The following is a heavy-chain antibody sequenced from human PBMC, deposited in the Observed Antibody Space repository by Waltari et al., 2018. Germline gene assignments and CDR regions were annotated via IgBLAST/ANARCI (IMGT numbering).Heavy chain of an antibody. V-gene: IGHV1-2*02. D-gene: IGHD3-22*01. CDR1: GYTFSGHH. J-gene: IGHJ5*02. CDR2: IDPNSGDT. Sequence: QVQLVQSGAEVKKPGASVKVSCKASGYTFSGHHMHWVRQAPGQGLEWRVGIDPNSGDTNDAQKCQGRVTWTRDTAIRTAYLELSRLRSDDTAIYYCARWTFYYESDWFDPWGQGTLVTVSS. CDR3: ARWTFYYESDWFDP.